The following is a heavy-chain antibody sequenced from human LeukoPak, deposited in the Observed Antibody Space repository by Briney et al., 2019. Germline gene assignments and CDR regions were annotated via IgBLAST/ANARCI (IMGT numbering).Heavy chain of an antibody. CDR2: INHSGST. CDR3: ARNKESNSWYPVFDY. Sequence: LXLTXAGXGGSFXGYYWSWIRQPPGKXLEWIGEINHSGSTNYSPSLTSRVTISVDKSNNQFSLKLSSVTAADTAVYYCARNKESNSWYPVFDYWGQGTLVTVSS. V-gene: IGHV4-34*01. J-gene: IGHJ4*02. CDR1: GGSFXGYY. D-gene: IGHD6-13*01.